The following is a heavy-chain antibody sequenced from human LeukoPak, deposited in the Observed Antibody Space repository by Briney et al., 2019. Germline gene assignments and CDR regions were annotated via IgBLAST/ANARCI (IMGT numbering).Heavy chain of an antibody. CDR1: GFTSNNAW. J-gene: IGHJ4*02. D-gene: IGHD3/OR15-3a*01. V-gene: IGHV3-15*01. Sequence: GRSLRLSCAASGFTSNNAWMSWVRQAPGKGLEWVGRIRSKTDAGTTDYAAPAKCRFTISRDDSKNTLNLQMNTLTTDVIAVYYCTTGSRDSRDYWGQETLVTVSS. CDR3: TTGSRDSRDY. CDR2: IRSKTDAGTT.